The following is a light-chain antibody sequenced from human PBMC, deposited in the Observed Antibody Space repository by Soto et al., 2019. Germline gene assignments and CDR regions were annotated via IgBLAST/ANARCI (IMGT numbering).Light chain of an antibody. CDR3: QQYGNSPLT. J-gene: IGKJ4*01. CDR1: QSVTSSY. V-gene: IGKV3-20*01. Sequence: EIVLTQSPGTLSLSPGERATLSCRASQSVTSSYLAWYQQKPGQAPRLLIYGASSRATGIPDRFSGSGYGTDFTLTISRLEPEDFAVYYCQQYGNSPLTFGGGTKLEIK. CDR2: GAS.